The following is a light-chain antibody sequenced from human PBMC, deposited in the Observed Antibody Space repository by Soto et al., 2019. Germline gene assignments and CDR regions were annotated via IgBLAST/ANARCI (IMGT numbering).Light chain of an antibody. CDR1: RRDVGGYNY. CDR2: EVT. V-gene: IGLV2-14*01. J-gene: IGLJ1*01. CDR3: SSYTISNTLPFV. Sequence: QSALTQPASVSGSPGQSITISCTGTRRDVGGYNYVSWYQQYPGKSPKLLIYEVTHRPSGVPNRFSGSKSGNTASLTISGLQAEDEADYYCSSYTISNTLPFVFGTGTKLTVL.